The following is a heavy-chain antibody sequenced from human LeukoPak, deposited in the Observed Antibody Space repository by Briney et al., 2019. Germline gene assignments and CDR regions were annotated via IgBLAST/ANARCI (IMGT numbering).Heavy chain of an antibody. CDR3: ARDLVTARPVWFDP. Sequence: ASVKVSCKASGYTFTGYYMHWVRQAPGQGLEWMGWINPNSGGTNYAQKFQGRVTMTRDTSISTAYMELSGLRSDDTAVYYCARDLVTARPVWFDPWGQGTLVTVSS. V-gene: IGHV1-2*02. D-gene: IGHD6-6*01. J-gene: IGHJ5*02. CDR1: GYTFTGYY. CDR2: INPNSGGT.